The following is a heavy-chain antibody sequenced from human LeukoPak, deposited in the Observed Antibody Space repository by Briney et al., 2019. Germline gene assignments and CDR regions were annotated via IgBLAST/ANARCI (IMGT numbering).Heavy chain of an antibody. V-gene: IGHV4-4*07. J-gene: IGHJ3*02. CDR1: GGSISSYY. D-gene: IGHD1-26*01. CDR2: IYTSEST. CDR3: ARGGSGSYFDAFDI. Sequence: PSETLSLTCTVSGGSISSYYWSWIPQPAGKGLEWIGRIYTSESTNYNPSLKSRVTMSVDTSKNQFSLKLNSVTAADTAVYYCARGGSGSYFDAFDIWGQGTMVTVSS.